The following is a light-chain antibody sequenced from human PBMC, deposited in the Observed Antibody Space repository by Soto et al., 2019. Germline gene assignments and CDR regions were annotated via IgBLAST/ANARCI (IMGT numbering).Light chain of an antibody. Sequence: QSALTQPASVSGSPGQSITISCTGTNNDVGFSNYVSWYQQHPGKAPKLIIFEVSYRPSGVSNRFSGSKSGNRASLTISGRQAEDEAYYYCNSFTSTSTPSVFGTGTKVTVL. CDR3: NSFTSTSTPSV. V-gene: IGLV2-14*01. CDR1: NNDVGFSNY. J-gene: IGLJ1*01. CDR2: EVS.